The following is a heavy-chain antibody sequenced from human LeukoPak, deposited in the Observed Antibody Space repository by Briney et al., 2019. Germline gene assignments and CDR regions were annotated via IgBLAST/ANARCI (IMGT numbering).Heavy chain of an antibody. V-gene: IGHV4-4*07. J-gene: IGHJ6*03. Sequence: SETLSLTCTVSGGSISSYYWSWIRQPAGKGLEWIGRIYTSGSTNYNPSLKSRVTMSVDTSKNQFSLKLSSVTAADTAVYYCAASVAGVVYYYYYYMDVWGKGTTVTVSS. CDR3: AASVAGVVYYYYYYMDV. CDR2: IYTSGST. CDR1: GGSISSYY. D-gene: IGHD6-19*01.